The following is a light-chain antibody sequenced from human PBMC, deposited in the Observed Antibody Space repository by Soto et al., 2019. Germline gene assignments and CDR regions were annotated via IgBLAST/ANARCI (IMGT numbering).Light chain of an antibody. CDR1: QSVSSSY. CDR3: QQRSNWPPIT. V-gene: IGKV3D-20*02. Sequence: EIVLTQSPGTLSLSPGERATLSCRASQSVSSSYLAWYQQKPGQPPRLLIYGASNRATGIPARFSGSGSGTDFTLTISRLEPEDFAVYYCQQRSNWPPITFGQGTRLEIK. CDR2: GAS. J-gene: IGKJ5*01.